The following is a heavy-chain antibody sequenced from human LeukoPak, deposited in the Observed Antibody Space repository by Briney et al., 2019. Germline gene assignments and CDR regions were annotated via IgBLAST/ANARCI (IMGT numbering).Heavy chain of an antibody. CDR2: IRYDGSNK. D-gene: IGHD1-26*01. CDR3: ANSGIVGATTLDY. Sequence: GGSLRLSCAASGFTFSSYGMHWVRQAPGKGLEWVVFIRYDGSNKYYADSVKGRFTISRDNSKNTLYLQMNSLRAEDTAVYYCANSGIVGATTLDYWGQGTLVTVSS. V-gene: IGHV3-30*02. J-gene: IGHJ4*02. CDR1: GFTFSSYG.